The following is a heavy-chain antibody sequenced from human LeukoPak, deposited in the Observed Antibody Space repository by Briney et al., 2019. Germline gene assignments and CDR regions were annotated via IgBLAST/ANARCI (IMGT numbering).Heavy chain of an antibody. CDR1: GSSISSYY. D-gene: IGHD5-12*01. Sequence: SETLSLTCTVSGSSISSYYWSWIRQPPGKGLEWIGYIYYSGSTNYNPSLKSRVTISVDTSKNQFSLKLSSVTAADTAVYYCARQRGYSGYVDYWGQGTLVTVSS. V-gene: IGHV4-59*01. J-gene: IGHJ4*02. CDR2: IYYSGST. CDR3: ARQRGYSGYVDY.